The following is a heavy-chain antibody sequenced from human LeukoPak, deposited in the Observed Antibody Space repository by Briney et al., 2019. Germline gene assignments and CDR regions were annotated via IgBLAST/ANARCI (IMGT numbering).Heavy chain of an antibody. J-gene: IGHJ6*02. CDR1: VYTFTSYG. D-gene: IGHD6-6*01. V-gene: IGHV1-18*01. Sequence: ASVKVSCKASVYTFTSYGISWVRKPPGQGLEWMGWISTYNGNKDYAQKLQGRVTMTTDTSTSTAYMELRSLRSDDTAVYYCARVGGGSSSPYYYYGMDVWGQGTTVTVSS. CDR2: ISTYNGNK. CDR3: ARVGGGSSSPYYYYGMDV.